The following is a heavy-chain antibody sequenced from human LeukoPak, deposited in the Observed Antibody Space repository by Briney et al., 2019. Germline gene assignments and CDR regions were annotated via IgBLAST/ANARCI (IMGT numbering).Heavy chain of an antibody. CDR1: GFTVSSNY. V-gene: IGHV3-53*01. D-gene: IGHD4-17*01. J-gene: IGHJ5*02. CDR3: IVFGDSNH. CDR2: IHTSGDT. Sequence: GGSLRLSCAASGFTVSSNYVSWVRQAPGKGLEWVSAIHTSGDTCYADSVKGRFTISRDTSKNTLYLQINSLRVEDTAVYYCIVFGDSNHWGQGTLVTVSS.